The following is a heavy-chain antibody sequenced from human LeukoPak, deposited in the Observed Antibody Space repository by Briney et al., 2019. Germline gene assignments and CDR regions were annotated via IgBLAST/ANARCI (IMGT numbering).Heavy chain of an antibody. D-gene: IGHD3-22*01. V-gene: IGHV4-39*01. CDR2: IYYSGST. CDR3: ARQTPNYYDSSGYRVGREHDY. CDR1: GGSISSSSYY. J-gene: IGHJ4*02. Sequence: SETLSLTCTVSGGSISSSSYYWGWLRQPPGTGLEWIGSIYYSGSTYYNPSLKSRVTISVDTSKNQFSLKLSSVTAADTAVYYCARQTPNYYDSSGYRVGREHDYWGQGTLVTVSS.